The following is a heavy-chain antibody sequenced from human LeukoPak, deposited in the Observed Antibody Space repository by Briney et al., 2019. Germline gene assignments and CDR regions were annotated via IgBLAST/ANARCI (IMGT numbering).Heavy chain of an antibody. V-gene: IGHV4-59*01. J-gene: IGHJ2*01. D-gene: IGHD6-13*01. CDR2: KDYSGST. CDR1: GGSISSYY. CDR3: ARVYYSSSYDYWYFDL. Sequence: SETLSLTCTVSGGSISSYYWSWIRQPPGKGLEWIGYKDYSGSTNYNRSLKSRVTISVDTSKNQFSLKLSSVTAADTAVYYCARVYYSSSYDYWYFDLWGRGTLVTVSS.